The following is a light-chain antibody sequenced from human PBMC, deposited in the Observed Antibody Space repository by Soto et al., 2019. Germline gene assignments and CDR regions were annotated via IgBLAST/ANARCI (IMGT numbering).Light chain of an antibody. Sequence: QSALTQPRSVSGSPGQSVTISCTGTSSDVGGYNYVSWYQHHPGKAPKFMIYDVSKRPSGVPDRFSGSKSGNTASLTISGLQAEDEADYYCCSYAGSYTWVFGGGTQLTVL. J-gene: IGLJ3*02. CDR1: SSDVGGYNY. CDR3: CSYAGSYTWV. V-gene: IGLV2-11*01. CDR2: DVS.